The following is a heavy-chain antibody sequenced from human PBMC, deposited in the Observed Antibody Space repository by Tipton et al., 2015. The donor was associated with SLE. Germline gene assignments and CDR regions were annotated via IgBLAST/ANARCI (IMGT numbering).Heavy chain of an antibody. CDR3: ARLTPWGYDY. V-gene: IGHV4-39*07. J-gene: IGHJ4*02. CDR1: GDTIDGNTYF. Sequence: TLSLTCTVSGDTIDGNTYFWDWIRQPPGKGLMLIGSISYSGATSYNPSLKSRVTISVDTSRNQFSLSLISVTAADTAVYYCARLTPWGYDYWGPGMLVTVSS. D-gene: IGHD7-27*01. CDR2: ISYSGAT.